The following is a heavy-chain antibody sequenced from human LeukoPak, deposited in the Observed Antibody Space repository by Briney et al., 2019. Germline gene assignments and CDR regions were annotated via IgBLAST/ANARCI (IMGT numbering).Heavy chain of an antibody. CDR1: GFTFSSYE. Sequence: SGGSLRLSCAASGFTFSSYEMDWVRQAPGKGLEWVSNIKSDGYTMYADSVKGRFTISRDNAKNSLYLQMNSLRAEDTAVYYCARVSQQNTIFGVVIIRLDAFDIWGQGTMVTVSS. CDR2: IKSDGYTM. D-gene: IGHD3-3*01. CDR3: ARVSQQNTIFGVVIIRLDAFDI. J-gene: IGHJ3*02. V-gene: IGHV3-48*03.